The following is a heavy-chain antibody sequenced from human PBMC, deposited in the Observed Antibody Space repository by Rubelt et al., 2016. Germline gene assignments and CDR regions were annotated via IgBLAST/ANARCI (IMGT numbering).Heavy chain of an antibody. Sequence: QLQLQESGPGLVKPSETLSLTCTVSGGSISSYYWSWIRQPPGKGLEWIGYIYYSGSTNYNPSLKSRVTISVDTSKNQFSLKLSSVTAADTAVYYCARKRYGGNSFDYWGQGTLVTVSS. CDR2: IYYSGST. V-gene: IGHV4-59*08. CDR3: ARKRYGGNSFDY. D-gene: IGHD4-23*01. J-gene: IGHJ4*02. CDR1: GGSISSYY.